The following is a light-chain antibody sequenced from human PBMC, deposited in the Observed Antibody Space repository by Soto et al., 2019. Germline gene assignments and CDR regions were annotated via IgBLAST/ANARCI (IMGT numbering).Light chain of an antibody. V-gene: IGKV3-15*01. CDR3: QQDYNLPAWT. Sequence: EIVMTQSPATLSVSPGERATLSCRASQSVSSNLAWYQQKPGQAPRLLIYGASTRATGIPARFSGSGSGTEFTLTISSLQSEDFAVYNCQQDYNLPAWTFGQGTKVEIK. CDR2: GAS. J-gene: IGKJ1*01. CDR1: QSVSSN.